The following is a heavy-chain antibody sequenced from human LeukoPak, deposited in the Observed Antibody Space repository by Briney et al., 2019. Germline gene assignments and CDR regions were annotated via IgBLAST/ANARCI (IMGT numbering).Heavy chain of an antibody. CDR1: GGSFSGYY. CDR3: ARVAQLWWGYYFDY. Sequence: SETLSLTCAVYGGSFSGYYWSWIRQPPGKGLEWIGEINHSGSTNYNPSLKSRVTISVDTSKNQFSLKLSSVTAADTAVYYCARVAQLWWGYYFDYWGQGTLVTVSS. J-gene: IGHJ4*02. D-gene: IGHD5-18*01. CDR2: INHSGST. V-gene: IGHV4-34*01.